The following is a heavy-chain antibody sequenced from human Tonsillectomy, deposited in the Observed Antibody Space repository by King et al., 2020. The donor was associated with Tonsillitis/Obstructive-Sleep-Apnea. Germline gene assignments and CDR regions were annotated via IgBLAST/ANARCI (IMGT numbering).Heavy chain of an antibody. Sequence: QLQESGPGLVKPSETLSLTCTVSSGSISSYYWSWIRQPPGKGLEWIGYIYYSGSTNYNPSLKSRVTISVDTSKNQFSLKLTSVTAADTAVYYCAREECSSTSCYTDYWGQGTLVTVSS. CDR2: IYYSGST. CDR3: AREECSSTSCYTDY. CDR1: SGSISSYY. V-gene: IGHV4-59*01. J-gene: IGHJ4*02. D-gene: IGHD2-2*02.